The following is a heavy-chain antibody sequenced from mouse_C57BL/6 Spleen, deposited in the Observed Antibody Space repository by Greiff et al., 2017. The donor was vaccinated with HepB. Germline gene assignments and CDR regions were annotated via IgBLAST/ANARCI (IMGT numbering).Heavy chain of an antibody. J-gene: IGHJ4*01. V-gene: IGHV14-3*01. CDR3: ARGYYGSSYDYYAMDY. D-gene: IGHD1-1*01. CDR1: GFNIKNTY. CDR2: IDPANDNT. Sequence: VQLQQSVAELVRPGASVKLSCTASGFNIKNTYMHWVKQRPEQGLEWIGRIDPANDNTKYAAKFQGKATITADTSSNTAYLQLSSLKSEDTAIYYCARGYYGSSYDYYAMDYWCQGTSVTVSS.